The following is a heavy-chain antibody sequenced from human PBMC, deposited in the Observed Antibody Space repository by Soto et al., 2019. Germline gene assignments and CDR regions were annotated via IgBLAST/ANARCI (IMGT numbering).Heavy chain of an antibody. D-gene: IGHD2-8*01. CDR2: INPKSGVT. J-gene: IGHJ6*02. CDR1: GYSFIGYY. CDR3: ARIRPPYCTNGLCYVGYYYYYGMDV. V-gene: IGHV1-2*02. Sequence: GASVKVSCKASGYSFIGYYMHWVRQAPGQGLEWMGWINPKSGVTNYAQKFQGRVTMTRNTSISTAYMELSSLRSEDTAVYYCARIRPPYCTNGLCYVGYYYYYGMDVWGQGTTVTVSS.